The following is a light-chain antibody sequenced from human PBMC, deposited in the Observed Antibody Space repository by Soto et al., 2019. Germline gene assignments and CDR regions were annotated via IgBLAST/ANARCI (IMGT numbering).Light chain of an antibody. CDR1: TSDVSIYNY. J-gene: IGLJ1*01. CDR2: GVS. CDR3: CSYTSSTNYV. V-gene: IGLV2-14*01. Sequence: QSALTQPASVSGSPGQSITISCTGTTSDVSIYNYVSWYQQHPGKAPKLMIYGVSNRPSGVSNRFSGAKSGHTASLTISGLHVEEEADYYCCSYTSSTNYVFGPGTKVTVL.